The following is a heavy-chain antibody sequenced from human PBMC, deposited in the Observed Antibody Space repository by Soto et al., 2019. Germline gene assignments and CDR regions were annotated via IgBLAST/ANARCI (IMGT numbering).Heavy chain of an antibody. CDR1: GGSINIGGYS. CDR3: ARGVGSYYYYGMDV. CDR2: IYYSGGT. D-gene: IGHD1-26*01. Sequence: SETLAVSCTVSGGSINIGGYSWTWIRQPPGKGLEWIGYIYYSGGTYSSPSLKSRVTISDDASKNQFFLKLTSVTAADTAVYFCARGVGSYYYYGMDVWGQGTSVTVSS. V-gene: IGHV4-30-4*01. J-gene: IGHJ6*02.